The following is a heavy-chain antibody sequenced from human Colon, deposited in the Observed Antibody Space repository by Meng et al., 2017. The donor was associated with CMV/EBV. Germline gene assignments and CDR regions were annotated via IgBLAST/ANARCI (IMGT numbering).Heavy chain of an antibody. CDR2: ISSSSSYI. D-gene: IGHD3-9*01. J-gene: IGHJ6*02. Sequence: MNWARQAPGKGLEWVSSISSSSSYIYYADSVKGRFTISRDNAKNSLYLQMNSLRAEDTAVYYCARPEGPNYDILTGYYINYYYGMDVWGQGTTVTVSS. V-gene: IGHV3-21*01. CDR3: ARPEGPNYDILTGYYINYYYGMDV.